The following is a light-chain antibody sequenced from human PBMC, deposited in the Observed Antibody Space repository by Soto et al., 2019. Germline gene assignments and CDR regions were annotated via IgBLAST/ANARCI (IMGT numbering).Light chain of an antibody. Sequence: EIVMTQSPATLSVSPGERATLSCRASQSVSSKLGWYQQKPGQAPRLLIYGASIRATGIPARFSGSGSGTECTITTSSLQYEDFAVYYCQQYNNWPRTFGPGTKVDIK. J-gene: IGKJ3*01. V-gene: IGKV3-15*01. CDR2: GAS. CDR1: QSVSSK. CDR3: QQYNNWPRT.